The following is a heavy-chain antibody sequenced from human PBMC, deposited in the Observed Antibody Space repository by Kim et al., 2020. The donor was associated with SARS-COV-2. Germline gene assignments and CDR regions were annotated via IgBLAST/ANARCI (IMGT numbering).Heavy chain of an antibody. CDR1: GGSISSSSYY. CDR3: ARSTLRADSAFDI. Sequence: SETLSLTCTVSGGSISSSSYYWGWIRQPPGKGLEWIGSIYYSGSTYYNPSLKSRVTISVDTSKNQFSLKLSSVTAADTAVYYCARSTLRADSAFDIWGQGTMVTVSS. V-gene: IGHV4-39*07. CDR2: IYYSGST. J-gene: IGHJ3*02.